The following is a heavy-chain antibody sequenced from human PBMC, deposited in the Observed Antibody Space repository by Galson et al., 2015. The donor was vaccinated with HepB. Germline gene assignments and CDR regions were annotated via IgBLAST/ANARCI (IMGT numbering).Heavy chain of an antibody. CDR2: IYAGGDT. CDR1: GFTGSSNY. CDR3: ARGRTHDYGDYFDC. V-gene: IGHV3-53*01. Sequence: SLSLSCEASGFTGSSNYMRWVRQAPGEALERVSVIYAGGDTFHADSVKGRFTISRDNSKNTLYLQMNSLRAEDTALYYCARGRTHDYGDYFDCWGQGTLVTVSS. D-gene: IGHD4-17*01. J-gene: IGHJ4*02.